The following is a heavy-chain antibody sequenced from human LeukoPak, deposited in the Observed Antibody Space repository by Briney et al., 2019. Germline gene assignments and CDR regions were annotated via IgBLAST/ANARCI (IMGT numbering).Heavy chain of an antibody. CDR2: LYHSGTT. V-gene: IGHV4-38-2*02. Sequence: SETLSLTCSVSGYSISTGYYWGWIRQPPGKGLEWIGSLYHSGTTYYNPSLKSRVTISVDTSKNQFSLKLSSVTAADTAVYYCARGNGRNRGYSYGIYYYYYMDVWGKGTTVTVSS. D-gene: IGHD5-18*01. CDR1: GYSISTGYY. J-gene: IGHJ6*03. CDR3: ARGNGRNRGYSYGIYYYYYMDV.